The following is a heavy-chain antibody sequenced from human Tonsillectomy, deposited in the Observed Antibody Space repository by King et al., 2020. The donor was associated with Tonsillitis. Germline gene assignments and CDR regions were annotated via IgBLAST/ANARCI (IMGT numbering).Heavy chain of an antibody. CDR2: IYHSGST. V-gene: IGHV4-30-2*01. J-gene: IGHJ4*02. CDR3: ARQLGYCSGSSCYLYYFDF. Sequence: RLQESGSGLVKPSQTLSLTCAVSGGSISSGGYSWSWIRQPPGKGLEWIGDIYHSGSTYYNPSLKSRVTISVDRSKNQFSLKLSSVTAADTAVYYCARQLGYCSGSSCYLYYFDFWGQGTLVTVSS. D-gene: IGHD2-15*01. CDR1: GGSISSGGYS.